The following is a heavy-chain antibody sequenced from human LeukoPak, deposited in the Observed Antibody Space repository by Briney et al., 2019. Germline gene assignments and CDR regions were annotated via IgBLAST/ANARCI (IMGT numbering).Heavy chain of an antibody. V-gene: IGHV3-21*01. D-gene: IGHD5-18*01. CDR1: GFTFSSYS. J-gene: IGHJ6*03. CDR2: ISSSSSYI. CDR3: ARLGYSYSYYYYYYYMDV. Sequence: GGSLRLSCAASGFTFSSYSMNWVRQAPGKGLEWVSSISSSSSYIYYADSVKGRFTISRDNAKNSLYLQMNSLRAEDTAVYYCARLGYSYSYYYYYYYMDVWGKGTTVTVSS.